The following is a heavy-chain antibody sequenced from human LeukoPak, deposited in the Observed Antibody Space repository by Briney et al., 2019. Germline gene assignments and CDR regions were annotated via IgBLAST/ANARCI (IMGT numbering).Heavy chain of an antibody. V-gene: IGHV1-2*02. J-gene: IGHJ5*02. CDR2: INPNSGGT. CDR1: GYTFTGYY. CDR3: ARASTIAARRDWFGP. Sequence: ASVKVSCKASGYTFTGYYMHWVRQAPGQGLEWMGWINPNSGGTNYAQKFQGRVTMTRDTSISTAYMELSRLRSDDTAVYYCARASTIAARRDWFGPWGQGTLVTVSS. D-gene: IGHD6-6*01.